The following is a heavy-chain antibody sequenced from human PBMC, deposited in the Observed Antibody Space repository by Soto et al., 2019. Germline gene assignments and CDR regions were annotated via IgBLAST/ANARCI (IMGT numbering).Heavy chain of an antibody. J-gene: IGHJ3*02. Sequence: PGGSLRLSCAGSGFTFGDSYMSWIRQAPGKGLEWLSYISPGSRYPAYADSVKGRFTISRDNAKRSLYLQMMSLTAEDTAVYYCAKATATGGGAFDICGQGTMVTVSS. D-gene: IGHD2-8*02. V-gene: IGHV3-11*03. CDR2: ISPGSRYP. CDR3: AKATATGGGAFDI. CDR1: GFTFGDSY.